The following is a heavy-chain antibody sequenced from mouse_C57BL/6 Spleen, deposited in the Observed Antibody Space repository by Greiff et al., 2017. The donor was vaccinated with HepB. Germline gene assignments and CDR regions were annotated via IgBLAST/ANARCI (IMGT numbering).Heavy chain of an antibody. CDR3: ARRGDYDSFDY. CDR1: GYTFTSYW. Sequence: QVQLQQPGAELVKPGASVKLSCKASGYTFTSYWMQWVKQRPGQGLEWIGEIDPSDSYTNYNQKFKGKATLTVDTSSSTAYMQLRSLTSEDSAVYYCARRGDYDSFDYWGQNTTLTVSS. CDR2: IDPSDSYT. J-gene: IGHJ2*01. D-gene: IGHD2-4*01. V-gene: IGHV1-50*01.